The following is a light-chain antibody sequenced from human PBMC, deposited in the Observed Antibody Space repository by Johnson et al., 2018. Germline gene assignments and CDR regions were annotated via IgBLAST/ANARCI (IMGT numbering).Light chain of an antibody. CDR3: GTWDSSMRAGNV. CDR1: SSNIGNNY. Sequence: QSVLTQPPSVSAAPGQKVTISCSGSSSNIGNNYVSWYQQLPGTAPKLLIYENNKRPSGIPDRFSGSKSGTSATLGITGLQTGDEADYYCGTWDSSMRAGNVFGTGTKCTVL. V-gene: IGLV1-51*02. J-gene: IGLJ1*01. CDR2: ENN.